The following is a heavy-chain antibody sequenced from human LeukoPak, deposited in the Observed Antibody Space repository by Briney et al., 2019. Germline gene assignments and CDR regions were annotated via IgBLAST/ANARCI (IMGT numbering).Heavy chain of an antibody. CDR2: INPNSGGT. J-gene: IGHJ5*02. D-gene: IGHD4-17*01. CDR3: AKEYGDYVGRFDP. Sequence: ASVKVSCKASGYTFTSYYMHWVRQAPGQGLEWMGWINPNSGGTNYAQKFQGRVTMTRDTSISTAYMELSRLRSDDTAVYYCAKEYGDYVGRFDPWGQGTLVTVSS. V-gene: IGHV1-2*02. CDR1: GYTFTSYY.